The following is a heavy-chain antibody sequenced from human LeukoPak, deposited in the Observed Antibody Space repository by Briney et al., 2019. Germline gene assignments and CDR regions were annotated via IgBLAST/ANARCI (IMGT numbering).Heavy chain of an antibody. CDR3: ALPYFGAGVDAFDI. Sequence: SETLSLICSVSGGSISSDTYYWGWIRQPPGKGLEWIGTMYYSGNTDYNPSLMSRITISVDTSRNQFYLKLTSVTAADTALYYCALPYFGAGVDAFDIWGQGTRVAVSS. CDR1: GGSISSDTYY. J-gene: IGHJ3*02. V-gene: IGHV4-39*07. CDR2: MYYSGNT. D-gene: IGHD3-10*01.